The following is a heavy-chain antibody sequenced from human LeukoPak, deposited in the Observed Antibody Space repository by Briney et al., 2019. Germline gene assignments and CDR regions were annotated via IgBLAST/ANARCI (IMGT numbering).Heavy chain of an antibody. V-gene: IGHV4-59*01. CDR2: IYYIGNT. CDR1: LGSITIYY. CDR3: ARVGGYYDILTGYHREEPWFDP. D-gene: IGHD3-9*01. J-gene: IGHJ5*02. Sequence: SQTLSLTCTVSLGSITIYYFSWIRHPPGKGRGGIGYIYYIGNTNYNPSLKSRVTISVDTSTNQLSLKLSSVTAADTAVYYCARVGGYYDILTGYHREEPWFDPWGQGTLVTVSS.